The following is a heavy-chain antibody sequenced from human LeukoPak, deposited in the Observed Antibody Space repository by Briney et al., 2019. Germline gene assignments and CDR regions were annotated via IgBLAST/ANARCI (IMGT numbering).Heavy chain of an antibody. CDR3: VSRPSNYGHYAYDY. CDR2: IYHSGST. CDR1: GYSISSGYY. J-gene: IGHJ4*02. D-gene: IGHD4-17*01. Sequence: SETLSLTSAVSGYSISSGYYWGWIQQPPGKGLEWIGSIYHSGSTYYNPSLKTRVTISVDTSKNQFSLKLSSVTAADTAVYYCVSRPSNYGHYAYDYWGQGTLVTVSS. V-gene: IGHV4-38-2*01.